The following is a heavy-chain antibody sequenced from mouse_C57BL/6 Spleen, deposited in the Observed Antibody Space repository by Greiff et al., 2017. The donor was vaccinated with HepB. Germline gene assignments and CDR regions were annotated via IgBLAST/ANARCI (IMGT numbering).Heavy chain of an antibody. D-gene: IGHD1-1*01. Sequence: EVQLQQSGPELVKPGASVKIPCKASGYTFTDYNMDWVKQSHGKSLEWIGDINPNNGGTNYNEKFKSKATLTVDKSSSTAYMQLSSLTSEDSAVYYCARSFYGRWYFDVWGTGTTVTVSS. CDR2: INPNNGGT. CDR3: ARSFYGRWYFDV. J-gene: IGHJ1*03. CDR1: GYTFTDYN. V-gene: IGHV1-18*01.